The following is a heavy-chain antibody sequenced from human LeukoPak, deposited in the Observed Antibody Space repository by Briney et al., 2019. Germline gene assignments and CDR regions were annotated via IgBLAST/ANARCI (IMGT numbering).Heavy chain of an antibody. J-gene: IGHJ6*03. CDR3: ARESYYASGRIKTYYLDV. D-gene: IGHD3-10*01. CDR2: IRYDGSNK. Sequence: GGSLRLSCAASGFTFSSYGMHWVRQAPGKGLEWVAFIRYDGSNKYYADSVKGRFTISRDNSKNTLYLQMNSLRAEDTAVYYCARESYYASGRIKTYYLDVWGKGTAVTVFS. V-gene: IGHV3-30*02. CDR1: GFTFSSYG.